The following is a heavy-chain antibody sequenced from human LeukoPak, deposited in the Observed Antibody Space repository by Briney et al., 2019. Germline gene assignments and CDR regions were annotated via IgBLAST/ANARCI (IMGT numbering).Heavy chain of an antibody. J-gene: IGHJ4*02. Sequence: SETLSLTCTVSGGSISSYYWSWIRQPPGKGLEWIGYIYYSGSTNYNPSLKSRVSISVDTSKNQVPLKLNSVTAADTAMYYCARMGTYNSGSYFDYWGQGTLVTVSS. CDR3: ARMGTYNSGSYFDY. CDR1: GGSISSYY. D-gene: IGHD3-10*01. V-gene: IGHV4-59*01. CDR2: IYYSGST.